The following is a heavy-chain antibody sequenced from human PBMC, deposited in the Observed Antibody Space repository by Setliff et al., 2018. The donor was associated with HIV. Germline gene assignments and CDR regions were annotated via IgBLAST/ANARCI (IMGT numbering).Heavy chain of an antibody. V-gene: IGHV4-34*01. D-gene: IGHD4-17*01. J-gene: IGHJ4*02. CDR1: GGSFTDYY. Sequence: PSETLSLTCAVFGGSFTDYYWIWIRQPPGKGLEWIGEINHSGSTHYNPSLKSRFTISVDTSKNQFSLKLSSVTAEDTAVYYCARDKDEDYGSTSFDYWGQGILVTVSS. CDR3: ARDKDEDYGSTSFDY. CDR2: INHSGST.